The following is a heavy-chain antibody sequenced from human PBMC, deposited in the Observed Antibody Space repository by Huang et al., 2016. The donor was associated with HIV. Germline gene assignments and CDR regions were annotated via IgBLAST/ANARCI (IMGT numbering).Heavy chain of an antibody. CDR3: ALKGDSSGWEYFRH. D-gene: IGHD6-19*01. CDR2: ISYDGSNK. CDR1: GFIFSNYG. V-gene: IGHV3-30*03. J-gene: IGHJ1*01. Sequence: QVQLVESGGGVVQPGRSLRLSCAAAGFIFSNYGMHWVRQARGKGVEGVALISYDGSNKYYTDSVKGRFSISRDNSKNTLYLQMNSLRAEDTAVYYCALKGDSSGWEYFRHWGQGTLVTVSS.